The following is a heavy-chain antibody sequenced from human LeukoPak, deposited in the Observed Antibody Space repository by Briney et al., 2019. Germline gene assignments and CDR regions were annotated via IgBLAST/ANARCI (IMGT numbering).Heavy chain of an antibody. D-gene: IGHD2-2*01. V-gene: IGHV4-34*01. CDR2: INHSGST. CDR3: ARGRLYCSSTSCSNYMDV. Sequence: SETLSLTCAVYGGSLSGYYWSWIRQPPGKGLEWIGEINHSGSTNYNPSLKSRVTISVDTSKNQFSLKLSSVTAADTAVYYCARGRLYCSSTSCSNYMDVWGKGTTVTVSS. CDR1: GGSLSGYY. J-gene: IGHJ6*03.